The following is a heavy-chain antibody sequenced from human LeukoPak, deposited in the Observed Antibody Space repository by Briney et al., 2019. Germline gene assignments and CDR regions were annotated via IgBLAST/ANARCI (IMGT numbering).Heavy chain of an antibody. J-gene: IGHJ4*02. Sequence: GGSLRLSCAGSGFTFSSYWMHRVRQAPGKGLVWVSRINSDGSSTSYADSVKGRFTISRDNAKNTLYLQMNSLRAEDTAVYYCASLSMVTPFDYWGQGTLVTVSS. CDR2: INSDGSST. D-gene: IGHD4-17*01. V-gene: IGHV3-74*01. CDR3: ASLSMVTPFDY. CDR1: GFTFSSYW.